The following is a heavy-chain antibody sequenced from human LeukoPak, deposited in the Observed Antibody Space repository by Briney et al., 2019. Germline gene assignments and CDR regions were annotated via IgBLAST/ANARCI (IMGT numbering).Heavy chain of an antibody. CDR2: MYYSGST. Sequence: SETLSLTCTVSGGSMSSSGYYWGWIRQPPGKGLEWIGSMYYSGSTNYNPSVKSRVTISADTSRNQSSLNLSSVTAADTAVYYCYTTSGGRPHWGQRTLVTVSS. V-gene: IGHV4-39*01. D-gene: IGHD2-2*02. CDR3: YTTSGGRPH. CDR1: GGSMSSSGYY. J-gene: IGHJ4*02.